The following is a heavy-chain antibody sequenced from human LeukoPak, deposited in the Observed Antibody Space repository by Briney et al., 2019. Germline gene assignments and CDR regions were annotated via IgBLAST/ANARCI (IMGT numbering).Heavy chain of an antibody. Sequence: GGSLRLSCAASGITVSSNYMSWVRQAPGKGLEWVSVIYSGGSTYYADSVKGRFTISRDNSKNTLYLQMNSLRAEDTAVYYCARAFYSITMVRGVAPYYYMDVWGKGTTVTISS. D-gene: IGHD3-10*01. CDR1: GITVSSNY. V-gene: IGHV3-66*01. CDR3: ARAFYSITMVRGVAPYYYMDV. J-gene: IGHJ6*03. CDR2: IYSGGST.